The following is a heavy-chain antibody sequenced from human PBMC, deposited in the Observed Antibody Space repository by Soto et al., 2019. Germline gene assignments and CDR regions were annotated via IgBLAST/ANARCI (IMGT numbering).Heavy chain of an antibody. CDR1: GGSTSSGGYS. D-gene: IGHD1-1*01. V-gene: IGHV4-30-2*01. CDR2: IYHSGST. J-gene: IGHJ5*02. CDR3: ARDQLEGNWFDP. Sequence: SETLSLTCTVSGGSTSSGGYSWNWIRQPPGKGLEWIGYIYHSGSTYYNPSLKSRVIISVDKSKNQFSLKLTSVTAADTAVYYCARDQLEGNWFDPWGQGTLVTVSS.